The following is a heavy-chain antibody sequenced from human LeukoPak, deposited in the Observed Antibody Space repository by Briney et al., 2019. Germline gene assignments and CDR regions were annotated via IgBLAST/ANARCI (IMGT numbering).Heavy chain of an antibody. Sequence: GGSLRLSCAASGFTFSSYAMSWVRQAPGKGLEWVSAISGSGGSTYYADSAKGRFTISRDNSKNTLYLQMNSLRAEDTAVYYCAKGMRQWLVICDYWGQGTLVTVSS. CDR3: AKGMRQWLVICDY. V-gene: IGHV3-23*01. D-gene: IGHD6-19*01. J-gene: IGHJ4*02. CDR2: ISGSGGST. CDR1: GFTFSSYA.